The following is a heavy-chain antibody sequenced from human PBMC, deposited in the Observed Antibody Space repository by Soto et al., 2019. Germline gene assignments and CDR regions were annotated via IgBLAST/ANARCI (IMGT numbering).Heavy chain of an antibody. CDR2: ISAYNGNT. CDR3: ARDGGIPTLWFGELGFVDY. D-gene: IGHD3-10*01. J-gene: IGHJ4*02. CDR1: GYTFTSYG. Sequence: QVQLVQSGAEVKKPGASMKVSCKASGYTFTSYGISWVRQAPGQGLEWMGWISAYNGNTNYAQKLQGRVTMTTDTSTSTAYMELRSLRSDDTAVYYCARDGGIPTLWFGELGFVDYWGQGTLVTVSS. V-gene: IGHV1-18*01.